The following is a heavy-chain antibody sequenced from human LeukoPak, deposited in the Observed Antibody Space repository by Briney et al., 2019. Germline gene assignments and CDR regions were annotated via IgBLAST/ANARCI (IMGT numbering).Heavy chain of an antibody. Sequence: GRSLRLSCAASGYTFDDHDMHWVRQAPGKGLEWVSGISWNSGSIGYADSVKGRFTISRDNAKNSLYLQMNSLRAEDTALYYCAAAATKYYYYYYMDVWGKGTTVTVSS. CDR1: GYTFDDHD. CDR2: ISWNSGSI. CDR3: AAAATKYYYYYYMDV. J-gene: IGHJ6*03. D-gene: IGHD2-15*01. V-gene: IGHV3-9*01.